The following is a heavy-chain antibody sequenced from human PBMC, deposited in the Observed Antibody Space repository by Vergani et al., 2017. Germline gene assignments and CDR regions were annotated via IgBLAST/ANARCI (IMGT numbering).Heavy chain of an antibody. D-gene: IGHD4-23*01. J-gene: IGHJ3*01. CDR1: GASINNDFYY. CDR2: IYVSGIT. V-gene: IGHV4-61*02. CDR3: ARDNKQLRPRAFYL. Sequence: QVQLQESGPGLVKPSQTLSLTCTVSGASINNDFYYWHWIRQPAGKGLEWIGRIYVSGITDYNSSLQSRVSMSGDTSKNQFSLTVTSVTAADTAVYYCARDNKQLRPRAFYLWGQGTMVTVSS.